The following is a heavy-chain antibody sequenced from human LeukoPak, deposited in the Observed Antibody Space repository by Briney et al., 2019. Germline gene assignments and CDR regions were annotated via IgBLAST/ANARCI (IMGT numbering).Heavy chain of an antibody. CDR3: TRGGTVTHSYVYGMDV. V-gene: IGHV3-72*01. D-gene: IGHD4-17*01. Sequence: QSGGSLRLSCAASGFTFSDHYMDWDRQAPGKGLEWIGRSRNKAQSYAAEYAASVRDRFTISRDDSKNSLYLQMNNLKNDDTAVYYCTRGGTVTHSYVYGMDVWGQGTTVTVSS. CDR2: SRNKAQSYAA. CDR1: GFTFSDHY. J-gene: IGHJ6*02.